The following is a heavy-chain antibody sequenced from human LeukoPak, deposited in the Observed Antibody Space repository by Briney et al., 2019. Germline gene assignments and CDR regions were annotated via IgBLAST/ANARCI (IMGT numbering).Heavy chain of an antibody. D-gene: IGHD6-13*01. CDR3: AKGSSSSRPYYFDY. CDR1: GFTFSTYW. V-gene: IGHV3-7*03. CDR2: IKQDGSER. Sequence: GGSLRLSCAASGFTFSTYWMSWVRQAPGKGLEWVANIKQDGSERYYVDSVKGRFTISRDNAKNSLYLQMNSLRAEDTAVYYCAKGSSSSRPYYFDYWGQGTLVTVSS. J-gene: IGHJ4*02.